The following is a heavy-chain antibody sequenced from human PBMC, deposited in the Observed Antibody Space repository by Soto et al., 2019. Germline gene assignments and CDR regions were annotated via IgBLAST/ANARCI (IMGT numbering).Heavy chain of an antibody. CDR2: ISAYNGNT. CDR3: ARDGDCSSTSCYRGGYYYYYMDV. Sequence: QVQLVQSGAEVKKPGASVKVSCKASGYTFTSYGISWVRQAPGQGLEWMGWISAYNGNTNYAQKLQGRVTMTTDTSTIKVYRELRSLRSDDTAVYYCARDGDCSSTSCYRGGYYYYYMDVWGKGTTVTVSS. J-gene: IGHJ6*03. V-gene: IGHV1-18*01. D-gene: IGHD2-2*02. CDR1: GYTFTSYG.